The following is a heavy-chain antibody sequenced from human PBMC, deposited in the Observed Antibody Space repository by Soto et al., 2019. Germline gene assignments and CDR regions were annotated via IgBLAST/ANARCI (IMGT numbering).Heavy chain of an antibody. D-gene: IGHD3-22*01. Sequence: QVQLVQSGAEVKKPGSSVKVSCKASGGTFSSYTISWVRQAPGQGLEWMGRIIPILGIANYAQKFQGRVTITADKSTSTAYMELSSLRSEDTAVYYCARETYYYDSSGYYYVYWGQGTLVTVSS. J-gene: IGHJ4*02. CDR2: IIPILGIA. V-gene: IGHV1-69*08. CDR3: ARETYYYDSSGYYYVY. CDR1: GGTFSSYT.